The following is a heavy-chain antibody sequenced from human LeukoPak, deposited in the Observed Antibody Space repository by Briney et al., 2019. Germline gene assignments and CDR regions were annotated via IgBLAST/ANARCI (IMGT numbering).Heavy chain of an antibody. CDR3: ARQVGSYWYFQH. J-gene: IGHJ1*01. D-gene: IGHD1-26*01. CDR1: GGSFSGYY. CDR2: INHSGST. V-gene: IGHV4-34*01. Sequence: PSETLSLTCAVYGGSFSGYYWSWIRQPPGKGLEWIGEINHSGSTNYNPSLKSRVTISVDTSKNQFSLKLSSVTAADTAVYYCARQVGSYWYFQHWGQGTLVTVSS.